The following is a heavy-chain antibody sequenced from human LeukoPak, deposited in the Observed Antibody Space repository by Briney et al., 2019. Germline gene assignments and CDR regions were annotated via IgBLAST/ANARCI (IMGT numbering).Heavy chain of an antibody. CDR2: IYYSGST. J-gene: IGHJ4*02. Sequence: SETLSLTCTVSGDSISSSNYYWGWIRQPPGKGLEWIGSIYYSGSTHYNPSLKSRVTISVDTSKNQFSLKLSSVTAADTAVYYCARLGATDFWGQGTLVTVSS. CDR3: ARLGATDF. CDR1: GDSISSSNYY. D-gene: IGHD1-26*01. V-gene: IGHV4-39*01.